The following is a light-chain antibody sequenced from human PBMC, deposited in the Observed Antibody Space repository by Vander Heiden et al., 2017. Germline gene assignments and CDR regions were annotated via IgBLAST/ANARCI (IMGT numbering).Light chain of an antibody. J-gene: IGKJ5*01. CDR2: DAS. CDR1: LDITNY. CDR3: QQYDYLPPT. Sequence: DIQMTQSPSSLSASVVDKITITCQASLDITNYLNWYQQKPRKAPKLLIYDASNLETGVPSRFSGSGSGTHFTFTISSLQPEDFATYYCQQYDYLPPTFGQGTRLEIK. V-gene: IGKV1-33*01.